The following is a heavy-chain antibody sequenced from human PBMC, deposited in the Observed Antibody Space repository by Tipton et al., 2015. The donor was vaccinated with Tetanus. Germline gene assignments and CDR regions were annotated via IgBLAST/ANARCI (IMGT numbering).Heavy chain of an antibody. CDR3: AKDHFRDAFDI. CDR2: VSGNGGST. J-gene: IGHJ3*02. Sequence: SLRLSCVASGFTFGSYPMTWVRQAPGKGLEWVSGVSGNGGSTYYADSVRGRFTVSRDDSKNMLYLQMNSLRAEDTAVYYCAKDHFRDAFDIWGQGTMVTVSS. D-gene: IGHD3-3*02. V-gene: IGHV3-23*01. CDR1: GFTFGSYP.